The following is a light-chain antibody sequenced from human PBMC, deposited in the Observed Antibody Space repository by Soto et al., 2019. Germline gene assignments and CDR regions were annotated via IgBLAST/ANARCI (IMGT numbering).Light chain of an antibody. CDR3: QHRTTGPRT. V-gene: IGKV3-11*01. Sequence: EIVLTQSPATLSLSPGERATLSCRASQSVGTFLGWYQQKPGQAPRLIIYDASNRATGVPARFSGNGSGTDFALTISSLEPEDFAVYYCQHRTTGPRTFGQGTKLEIK. CDR1: QSVGTF. J-gene: IGKJ2*01. CDR2: DAS.